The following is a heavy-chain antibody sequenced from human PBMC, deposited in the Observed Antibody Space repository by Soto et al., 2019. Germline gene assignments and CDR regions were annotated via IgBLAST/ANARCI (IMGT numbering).Heavy chain of an antibody. V-gene: IGHV3-74*01. Sequence: EVQLVESGGGLVQPGGSLRLSCAASGFTFSNYWMHWVRQAPGKGLVWVSRINSDVSSTSYADSVKGRFTISRDNAKNTLYQQMNSLRAKETAVYYCAREYSSSRYFDYWGQGTLVTVSS. CDR1: GFTFSNYW. CDR2: INSDVSST. CDR3: AREYSSSRYFDY. J-gene: IGHJ4*02. D-gene: IGHD6-13*01.